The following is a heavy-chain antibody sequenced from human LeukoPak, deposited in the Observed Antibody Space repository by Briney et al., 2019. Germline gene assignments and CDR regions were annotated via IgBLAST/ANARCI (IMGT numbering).Heavy chain of an antibody. CDR1: GFTVSSNY. Sequence: GGSLRLSCAASGFTVSSNYMSWVRQAPGKGLEWVSVIYTSGDTYYTDSVIGRLTISRDNSRNTVYLQMNSLRAEDTAVYYCARDYGAPSGYWGQGILVTVSS. D-gene: IGHD4-17*01. CDR3: ARDYGAPSGY. V-gene: IGHV3-53*01. J-gene: IGHJ4*02. CDR2: IYTSGDT.